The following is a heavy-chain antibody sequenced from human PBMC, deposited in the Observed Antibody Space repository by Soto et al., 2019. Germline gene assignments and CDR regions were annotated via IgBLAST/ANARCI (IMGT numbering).Heavy chain of an antibody. V-gene: IGHV3-23*02. CDR1: GFTFSSYA. CDR3: ARAADDYRFWSGYLY. J-gene: IGHJ4*02. D-gene: IGHD3-3*01. Sequence: EVQLLESGGGLVQPGGSLRLSCAASGFTFSSYAMSWVRQAPGKGLEWVSSISDSGGSSYYGHSVKGRFTISRDNSKNTLYLQMNNLRAEDTAVYFCARAADDYRFWSGYLYWGQGTLVSVSS. CDR2: ISDSGGSS.